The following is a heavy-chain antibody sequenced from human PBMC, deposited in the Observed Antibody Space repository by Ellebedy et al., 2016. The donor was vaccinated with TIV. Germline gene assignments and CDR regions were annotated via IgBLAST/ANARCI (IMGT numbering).Heavy chain of an antibody. Sequence: GGSLRLSCAASGFTFSSYAMNWVRQAPGKGLEWVSYISSSSSTIYYADSVKGRFTIARDNAKNSLYLQMNSLRDEDTAVYYCARGSTGYYFTYFDYWGQGTLVTVSS. V-gene: IGHV3-48*02. CDR3: ARGSTGYYFTYFDY. CDR2: ISSSSSTI. CDR1: GFTFSSYA. J-gene: IGHJ4*02. D-gene: IGHD3-9*01.